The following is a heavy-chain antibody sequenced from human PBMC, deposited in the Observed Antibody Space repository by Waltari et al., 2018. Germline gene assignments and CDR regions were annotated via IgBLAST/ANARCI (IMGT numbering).Heavy chain of an antibody. CDR1: AFTFSGPT. CDR2: IRSKPNKYAT. CDR3: TGGAVTGTDF. Sequence: EVQVVESGGGLVQPGGSLKLSCATSAFTFSGPTIHWVRQTSGKGLEWIGRIRSKPNKYATRYTASVEGRFTISRDDSENTAYLQMSSLMTEDTAVYYCTGGAVTGTDFWGQGTLVTVSS. D-gene: IGHD6-13*01. V-gene: IGHV3-73*01. J-gene: IGHJ4*02.